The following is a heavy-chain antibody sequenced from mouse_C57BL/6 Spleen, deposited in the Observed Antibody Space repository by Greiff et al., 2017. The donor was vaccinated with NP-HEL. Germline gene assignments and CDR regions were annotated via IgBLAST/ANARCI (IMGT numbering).Heavy chain of an antibody. CDR1: GYTFTDYY. CDR2: INPNNGGT. J-gene: IGHJ4*01. CDR3: ARGAATVVAGYYAMDY. Sequence: EVQLQQSGPELVKPGASVKISCKASGYTFTDYYMNWVKQSHGKSLEWIGDINPNNGGTSYNQKFKGKATLTVDKSSSTAYMELRSLTSEDSAVYYCARGAATVVAGYYAMDYWGQGTSVTVSS. D-gene: IGHD1-1*01. V-gene: IGHV1-26*01.